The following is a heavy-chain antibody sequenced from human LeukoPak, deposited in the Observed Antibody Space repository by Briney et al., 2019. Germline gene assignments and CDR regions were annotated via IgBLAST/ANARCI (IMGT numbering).Heavy chain of an antibody. Sequence: GASVKVSCKASGYTFTGYYMHWVRQAPGQGLEWMGWINPNRGGTNYAQKFQGRVTMTRDTSISTAYMELSRLRSDDTAVYYCARDITMVSYDYWGQGTLVTVSS. D-gene: IGHD3-10*01. V-gene: IGHV1-2*02. CDR1: GYTFTGYY. J-gene: IGHJ4*02. CDR3: ARDITMVSYDY. CDR2: INPNRGGT.